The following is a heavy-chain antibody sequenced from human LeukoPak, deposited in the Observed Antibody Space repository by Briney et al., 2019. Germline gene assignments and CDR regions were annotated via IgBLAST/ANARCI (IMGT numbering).Heavy chain of an antibody. CDR2: INHSGST. CDR3: ARCPRGSGYQIMTPYYYYYYGMDV. Sequence: SETLSLTCAVYGGSFSGYYWSWIRQPPGKGLEWIGEINHSGSTNYNPSLKSRVTISVDTSKNQFSLKLSSVTAADTAVYYCARCPRGSGYQIMTPYYYYYYGMDVWGQGTAVTVSS. J-gene: IGHJ6*02. V-gene: IGHV4-34*01. CDR1: GGSFSGYY. D-gene: IGHD3-3*01.